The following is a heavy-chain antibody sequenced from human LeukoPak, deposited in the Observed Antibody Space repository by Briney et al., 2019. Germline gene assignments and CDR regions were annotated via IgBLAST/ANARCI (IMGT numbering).Heavy chain of an antibody. V-gene: IGHV1-2*02. Sequence: ASVNVSCKASRYPFTGYYLHWVRQAPGQGLEWMGWINPDSGGTDYEQKFQGRVTMTRDTSISTAYMELSRLRSDDTAVYYCARTSGYDFGTDFDYWGQGTLVTVSS. CDR3: ARTSGYDFGTDFDY. D-gene: IGHD5-12*01. CDR2: INPDSGGT. CDR1: RYPFTGYY. J-gene: IGHJ4*02.